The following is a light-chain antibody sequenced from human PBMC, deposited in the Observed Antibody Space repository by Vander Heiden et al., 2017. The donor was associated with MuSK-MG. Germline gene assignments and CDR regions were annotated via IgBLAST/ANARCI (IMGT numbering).Light chain of an antibody. V-gene: IGKV3-11*01. J-gene: IGKJ4*01. CDR3: QQRSNCPLT. CDR2: DAS. CDR1: QSVSSY. Sequence: IVLTQSQATLSLSPGERATLSCRASQSVSSYLAWYQQKPGQAPRLLIYDASNRATGIPARFSGSGSGTDFTLTISSLEPEDFAVYYCQQRSNCPLTFGGGTKVEIK.